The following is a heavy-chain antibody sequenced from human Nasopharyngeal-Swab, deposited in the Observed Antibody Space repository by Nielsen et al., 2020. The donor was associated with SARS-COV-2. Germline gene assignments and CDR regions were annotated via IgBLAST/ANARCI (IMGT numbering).Heavy chain of an antibody. D-gene: IGHD3-9*01. CDR3: ARGDILTPYYYMDV. V-gene: IGHV4-59*01. CDR1: GGSISSYY. CDR2: VYYSGST. J-gene: IGHJ6*03. Sequence: SETLSLTCTASGGSISSYYWNWVRQPPGKGLEWIAYVYYSGSTKYNPSLKSPVTISVDRAKKQVSLKLTSVTAADTAVYYCARGDILTPYYYMDVWGRGTTVAVSS.